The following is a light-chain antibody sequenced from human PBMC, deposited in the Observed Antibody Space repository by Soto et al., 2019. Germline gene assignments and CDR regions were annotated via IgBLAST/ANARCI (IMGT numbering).Light chain of an antibody. CDR3: QQYEDVPIT. V-gene: IGKV1-33*01. CDR1: QDITNF. J-gene: IGKJ5*01. CDR2: DAS. Sequence: DIQMTQSPSSVSASVGDRVTITCQASQDITNFLNWYQQKPGKAPKLLIYDASNLETGVPSRFSGSGSGTDFTFTISSLQPEDIATYYCQQYEDVPITFGQGTRLEIK.